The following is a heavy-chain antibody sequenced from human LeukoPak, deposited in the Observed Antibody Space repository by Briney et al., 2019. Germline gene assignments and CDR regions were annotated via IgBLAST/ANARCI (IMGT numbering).Heavy chain of an antibody. J-gene: IGHJ4*02. CDR1: VYTFTGYY. D-gene: IGHD2-15*01. V-gene: IGHV1-2*02. Sequence: ASLKGSSKASVYTFTGYYMQWVRQAPGQRLEWMGWINPNSGGTNYAQKFQGRVTMTRDTSISTAYMELSRLRSDDTAVYYCARDPGYSGYYFDYWGEGTLVTVSS. CDR2: INPNSGGT. CDR3: ARDPGYSGYYFDY.